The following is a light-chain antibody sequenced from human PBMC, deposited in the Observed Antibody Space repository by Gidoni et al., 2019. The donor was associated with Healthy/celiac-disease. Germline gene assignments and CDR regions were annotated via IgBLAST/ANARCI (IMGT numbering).Light chain of an antibody. CDR3: QQYDSSLLT. V-gene: IGKV3-20*01. J-gene: IGKJ4*01. CDR1: QSVSSSY. Sequence: ETVLTQSPGTRSFSPVERATLSCRTSQSVSSSYLAWYQQKPSQAPRLLIYGASSRATGIPDRFSGSGSGTDFTLTISRLEPEDFAVYYCQQYDSSLLTFGGXTKVEIK. CDR2: GAS.